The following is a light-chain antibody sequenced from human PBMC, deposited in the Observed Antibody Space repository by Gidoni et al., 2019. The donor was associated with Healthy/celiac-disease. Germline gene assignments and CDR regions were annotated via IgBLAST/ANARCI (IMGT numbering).Light chain of an antibody. V-gene: IGKV3-20*01. CDR3: QQYGSSPLT. CDR1: QSVSISN. Sequence: EILLTQSPGTLSWSPGDIATLPCRASQSVSISNLAWYQQKPGQAPRLLIYGASSRATGIPDRFSGSGSGTDFTLTISRLEPEDFAVYYCQQYGSSPLTFGGXTKVEIK. CDR2: GAS. J-gene: IGKJ4*01.